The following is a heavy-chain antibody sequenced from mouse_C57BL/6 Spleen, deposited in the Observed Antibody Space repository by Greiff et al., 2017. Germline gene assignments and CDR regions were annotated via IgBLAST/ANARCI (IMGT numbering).Heavy chain of an antibody. V-gene: IGHV1-52*01. D-gene: IGHD1-1*01. CDR1: GYTFTSYW. Sequence: QVQLKQPGAELVRPGSSVKLSCKASGYTFTSYWMHWVKQRPIQGLEWIGNIDPSDSETHYNQKFKDKATLTVDKSSSTAYMQLSSLTSEDSAVYYCAREDYGSSYYFDYWGQGTTLTVSS. J-gene: IGHJ2*01. CDR3: AREDYGSSYYFDY. CDR2: IDPSDSET.